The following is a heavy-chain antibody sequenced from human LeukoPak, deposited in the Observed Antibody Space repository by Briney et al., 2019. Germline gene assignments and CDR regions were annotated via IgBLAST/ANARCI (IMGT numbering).Heavy chain of an antibody. CDR2: INPNSGGT. Sequence: ASVKVSCKTSGGSFSNYAISWVRQAPGQGLEWMGRINPNSGGTNYAQKFQGRVTMTRDTSISTAYMELSRLRSDDTAVYYCARLNADYYDSSGYQDYWGQGTLVTVSS. V-gene: IGHV1-2*06. D-gene: IGHD3-22*01. J-gene: IGHJ4*02. CDR1: GGSFSNYA. CDR3: ARLNADYYDSSGYQDY.